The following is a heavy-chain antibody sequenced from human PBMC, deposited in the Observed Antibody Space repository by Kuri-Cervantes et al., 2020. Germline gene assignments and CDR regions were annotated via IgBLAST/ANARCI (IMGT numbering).Heavy chain of an antibody. V-gene: IGHV4-61*01. CDR2: IYYSGST. CDR3: ARGYYDFWSGYYYYFDY. CDR1: GGSVSSGSYY. D-gene: IGHD3-3*01. J-gene: IGHJ4*02. Sequence: ESLKISCTVSGGSVSSGSYYWSWIRQPPGKGLEWIGYIYYSGSTNCNPSLKSRVTISVDTSKNQFSLKLSSVTATDTAVYYCARGYYDFWSGYYYYFDYWGQGTLVTVSS.